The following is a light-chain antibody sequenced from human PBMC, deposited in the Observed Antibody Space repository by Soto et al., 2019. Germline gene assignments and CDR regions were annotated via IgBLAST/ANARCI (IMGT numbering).Light chain of an antibody. J-gene: IGKJ1*01. Sequence: EIVMTQSPATLSVSPGERATITCRASQSVFNNLAWYQQKPGQAPRLLIYDASNRATGIPARFSGSGSGTDFTLTISSLEPEDFAVYHCQQRSNWPRTFGQGTKVDIK. V-gene: IGKV3-11*01. CDR2: DAS. CDR1: QSVFNN. CDR3: QQRSNWPRT.